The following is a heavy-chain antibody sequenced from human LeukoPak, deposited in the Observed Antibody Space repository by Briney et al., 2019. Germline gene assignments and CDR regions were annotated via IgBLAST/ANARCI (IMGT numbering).Heavy chain of an antibody. Sequence: PGASMKVSCKASGYTFTNYGISWVRQAPGQGLEWMAWISAYNGNTNYAQKFQDRVTMTTDTSTSTASMELRSLTSDDTAVYYCVRDSSVAGSFDSWGQGTLVTVSS. D-gene: IGHD6-19*01. CDR1: GYTFTNYG. J-gene: IGHJ4*02. V-gene: IGHV1-18*04. CDR2: ISAYNGNT. CDR3: VRDSSVAGSFDS.